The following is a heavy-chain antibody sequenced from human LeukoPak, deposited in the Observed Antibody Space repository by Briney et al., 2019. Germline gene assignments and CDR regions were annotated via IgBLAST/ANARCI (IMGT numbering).Heavy chain of an antibody. J-gene: IGHJ4*02. Sequence: PGGSLRLSXAASGFTVGSNYMSWVRQAPGKGLEWLSVIYSGGSTYYADSVKGRFTISRDNSKNTLYLQMNSLRAEDTAVYYCARDGPIPYSGSLDYWGQRTLVTVSS. CDR3: ARDGPIPYSGSLDY. CDR2: IYSGGST. V-gene: IGHV3-53*01. CDR1: GFTVGSNY. D-gene: IGHD1-26*01.